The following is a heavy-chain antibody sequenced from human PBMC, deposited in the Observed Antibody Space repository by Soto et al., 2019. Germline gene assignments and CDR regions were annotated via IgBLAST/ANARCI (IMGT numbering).Heavy chain of an antibody. D-gene: IGHD2-2*01. V-gene: IGHV1-3*01. CDR1: GYTFTSYA. CDR3: ARGAWGTYQPLLFDY. CDR2: INAGNGNT. Sequence: ASVKVSCKASGYTFTSYAMHWVRQAPGQRLEWMGWINAGNGNTKYSQKFQGRVTITRDTSASTAYMELSSLRSEDTAVYYCARGAWGTYQPLLFDYWGQGTLVTVSS. J-gene: IGHJ4*02.